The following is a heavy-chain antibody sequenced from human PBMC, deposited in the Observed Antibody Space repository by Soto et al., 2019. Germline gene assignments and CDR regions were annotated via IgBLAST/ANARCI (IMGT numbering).Heavy chain of an antibody. CDR2: FYSSGSI. Sequence: TLCLTCFVSGYSITAGGYYWSWIRHHPGKGLEWIGSFYSSGSIIYNPSLRSRVSISGDTSSNQFSMSLTSVTAADTARYYCARMYSSGSGWFHPWGQGTLVTVYS. CDR3: ARMYSSGSGWFHP. CDR1: GYSITAGGYY. J-gene: IGHJ5*02. D-gene: IGHD3-22*01. V-gene: IGHV4-31*03.